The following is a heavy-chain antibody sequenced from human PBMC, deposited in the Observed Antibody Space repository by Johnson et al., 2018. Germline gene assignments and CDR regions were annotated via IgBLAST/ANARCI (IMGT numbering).Heavy chain of an antibody. V-gene: IGHV3-7*01. D-gene: IGHD2-15*01. J-gene: IGHJ4*02. CDR2: INGDGHEK. CDR3: ARGRFCSKGSCYFDS. CDR1: RFMFTTYW. Sequence: EVQLVETGGGLVPPGGSLRLSCTSSRFMFTTYWMNWVRQAPGKGLEWVANINGDGHEKNYADSVKGRFTISKDNAKNSIYLQANSLRAEDTAVYFCARGRFCSKGSCYFDSWRQGTLVTVSS.